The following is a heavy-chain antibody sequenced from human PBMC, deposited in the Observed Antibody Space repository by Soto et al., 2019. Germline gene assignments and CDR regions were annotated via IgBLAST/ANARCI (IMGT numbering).Heavy chain of an antibody. CDR2: INAGYGNT. CDR1: GYIFTGHT. V-gene: IGHV1-3*01. CDR3: ARGVDSVMVYFDY. J-gene: IGHJ4*02. Sequence: ASVKVSCKASGYIFTGHTIHWVRQAPGQRLEWMGWINAGYGNTKYSQNFQGRVTITRDTSAITAYMELSSLTSEDTAVYYCARGVDSVMVYFDYWGQGTLVTV. D-gene: IGHD5-18*01.